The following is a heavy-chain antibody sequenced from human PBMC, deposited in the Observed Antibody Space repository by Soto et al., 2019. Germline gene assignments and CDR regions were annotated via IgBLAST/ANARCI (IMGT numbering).Heavy chain of an antibody. CDR2: LKSKGDGETR. D-gene: IGHD1-1*01. Sequence: EVQMVQSGGDLVKPGGSLRLSCVTSGFMFSSAWMNWVRQAPGKGLEWVARLKSKGDGETRGYAAPVRGIFTISRDDSKKTLYLQMNSLIAEDTAVYYCVEGWNDFWGQGTLVTVSS. V-gene: IGHV3-15*01. CDR3: VEGWNDF. CDR1: GFMFSSAW. J-gene: IGHJ4*02.